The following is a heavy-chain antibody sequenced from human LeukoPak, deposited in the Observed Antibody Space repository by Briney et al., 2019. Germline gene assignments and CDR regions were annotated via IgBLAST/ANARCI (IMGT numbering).Heavy chain of an antibody. CDR2: INQDGSEK. V-gene: IGHV3-7*03. Sequence: GGSLRLSCAVSGFTFSTSWMSWVRQSPGKGLEWVADINQDGSEKYYVDSVKGRFTISRDNAKNSLFLQMNSLRAEDTALYYCARDIVVVPAGDAFDIWGQGTMVTVSS. J-gene: IGHJ3*02. CDR1: GFTFSTSW. CDR3: ARDIVVVPAGDAFDI. D-gene: IGHD2-2*01.